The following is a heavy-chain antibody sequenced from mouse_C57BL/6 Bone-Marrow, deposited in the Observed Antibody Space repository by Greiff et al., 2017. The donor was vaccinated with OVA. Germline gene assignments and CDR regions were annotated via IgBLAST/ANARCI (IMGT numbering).Heavy chain of an antibody. CDR2: IYPRSGNT. D-gene: IGHD2-10*01. Sequence: VQLQQSGAELARPGASVKLSCKASGYTFTSYGISWVKQRTGQGLEWIREIYPRSGNTYYNEKCKGKATLTADKSSSTAYMELRSLTSEDSAVYFCASRRGLPYYAMDYWGQGPSVTVSS. CDR1: GYTFTSYG. J-gene: IGHJ4*01. CDR3: ASRRGLPYYAMDY. V-gene: IGHV1-81*01.